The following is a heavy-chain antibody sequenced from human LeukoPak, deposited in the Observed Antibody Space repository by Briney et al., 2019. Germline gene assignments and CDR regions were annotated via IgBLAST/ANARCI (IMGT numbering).Heavy chain of an antibody. Sequence: PGGSLRLSCAASGFTFDEYGVSWVRQAPGKGLEGGYGIISIGGGTDDTHSVTGRFSISRGNAKNSLYLQMNSLRAEDTALYYCARGSVDTAMVWFYFDYWGQGTLVTVSS. CDR1: GFTFDEYG. CDR3: ARGSVDTAMVWFYFDY. D-gene: IGHD5-18*01. CDR2: IISIGGGT. V-gene: IGHV3-20*04. J-gene: IGHJ4*02.